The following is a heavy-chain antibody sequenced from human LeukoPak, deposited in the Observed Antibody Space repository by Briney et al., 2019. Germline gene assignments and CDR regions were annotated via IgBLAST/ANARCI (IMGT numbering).Heavy chain of an antibody. CDR2: INHSGST. Sequence: PSETLSLTCAVYGGSFSGYYWSWIRQPPGKGLEWIGEINHSGSTNYNPSLKSRVTISVDTSKNQFSLKLSSVTAADTAVYYCAREAVVPAAKFDYWGQGTLVTVSS. CDR1: GGSFSGYY. J-gene: IGHJ4*02. CDR3: AREAVVPAAKFDY. V-gene: IGHV4-34*01. D-gene: IGHD2-2*01.